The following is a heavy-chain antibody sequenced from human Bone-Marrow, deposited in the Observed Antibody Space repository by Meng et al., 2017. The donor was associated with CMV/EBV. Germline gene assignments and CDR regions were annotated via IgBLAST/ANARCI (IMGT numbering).Heavy chain of an antibody. CDR1: GFTFRSYS. CDR3: AISSVVVVAADFAD. J-gene: IGHJ4*02. D-gene: IGHD2-15*01. V-gene: IGHV3-21*01. Sequence: GGSLRLSCAASGFTFRSYSMNWVRQAPGKGLEWVSSISSSSSYIYYADSLKGRFTISRDNAKNPLYLQMNSLRAEDTAVYYCAISSVVVVAADFADWGRGTLVNVSS. CDR2: ISSSSSYI.